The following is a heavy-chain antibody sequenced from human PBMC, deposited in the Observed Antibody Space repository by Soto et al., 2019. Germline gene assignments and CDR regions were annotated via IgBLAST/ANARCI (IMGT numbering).Heavy chain of an antibody. D-gene: IGHD2-2*01. CDR2: IVVGSGNT. J-gene: IGHJ6*02. CDR3: AAGYCSSTSCRYYYGMDV. V-gene: IGHV1-58*01. CDR1: GVTFTISA. Sequence: VKFSCSASGVTFTISAVQWVRQALGQRLEWIGWIVVGSGNTNYAQKFQERVTITRDMSTSTAYMELSSLRSEDTAVYYCAAGYCSSTSCRYYYGMDVWGQGTTVTVSS.